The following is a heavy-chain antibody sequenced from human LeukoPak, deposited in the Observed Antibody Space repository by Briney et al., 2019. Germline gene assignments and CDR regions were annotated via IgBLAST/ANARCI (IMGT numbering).Heavy chain of an antibody. J-gene: IGHJ4*02. V-gene: IGHV3-21*01. Sequence: PVGSLRLSCAASGFTFSSYSMNWLRQAPGKGLEWVSSISSSSTYIYYADSVKGRFTISRDNAKNSLYLQMNSLRAEDTAVYYCAKEGAQKGWYYDSDGYQGRFWGQGTLVTVSS. D-gene: IGHD3-22*01. CDR2: ISSSSTYI. CDR1: GFTFSSYS. CDR3: AKEGAQKGWYYDSDGYQGRF.